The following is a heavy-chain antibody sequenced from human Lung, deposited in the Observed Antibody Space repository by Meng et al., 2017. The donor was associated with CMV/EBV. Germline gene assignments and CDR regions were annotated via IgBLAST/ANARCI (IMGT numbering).Heavy chain of an antibody. J-gene: IGHJ4*02. V-gene: IGHV3-23*03. CDR1: GFTFSNYA. CDR2: IYSDGSST. Sequence: SCAASGFTFSNYAMNWVRQAPGKGLEWVSVIYSDGSSTYYADSVKGRFTISRDNSKNTLDLQMNSLRAEDTAVYYCAKGDDSGWSPFDDWGQGTLVTVSS. D-gene: IGHD3-22*01. CDR3: AKGDDSGWSPFDD.